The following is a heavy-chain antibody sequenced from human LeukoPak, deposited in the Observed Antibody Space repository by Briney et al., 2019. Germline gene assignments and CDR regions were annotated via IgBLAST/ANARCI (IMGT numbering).Heavy chain of an antibody. CDR3: ARVVTMVRGVIITSPSYYFDY. J-gene: IGHJ4*02. V-gene: IGHV4-38-2*02. D-gene: IGHD3-10*01. CDR2: IYHSGST. Sequence: PSETLSLTCTVSGYSISSGYYWGWIRQPPVKGLEWIGSIYHSGSTYYNPSLKSRVTISVDTSKNQFSLKLSSVTAADTAVYYCARVVTMVRGVIITSPSYYFDYWGQGTLVTVSS. CDR1: GYSISSGYY.